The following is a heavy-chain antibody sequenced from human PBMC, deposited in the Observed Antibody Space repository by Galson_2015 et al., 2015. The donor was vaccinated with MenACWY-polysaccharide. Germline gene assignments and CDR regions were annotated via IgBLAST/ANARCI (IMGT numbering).Heavy chain of an antibody. V-gene: IGHV1-8*01. CDR2: MNPNSGNT. CDR1: GYSFTSNA. CDR3: ASTRAQTHYFEF. Sequence: SVKVSCKASGYSFTSNAINWVRQATGQGLEWMGWMNPNSGNTGYSQRFQGRVTMTRNTSISTAYMELSSPGSDDTAIYYCASTRAQTHYFEFWGQGTLVAVSS. J-gene: IGHJ4*02.